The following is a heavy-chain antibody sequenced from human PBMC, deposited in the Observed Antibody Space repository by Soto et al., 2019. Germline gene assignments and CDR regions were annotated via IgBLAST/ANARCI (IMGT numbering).Heavy chain of an antibody. J-gene: IGHJ6*02. CDR2: IYYSGST. CDR3: ARVSGSYYYGMDV. D-gene: IGHD1-26*01. Sequence: SETLSLTCTVSGGSISSYYWSWIRQPPGKGLEWIGYIYYSGSTNYNPSLKSRVTISVDKSKNQFSPKLSSVTAADTAVYYCARVSGSYYYGMDVWGQGTTVTVSS. V-gene: IGHV4-59*12. CDR1: GGSISSYY.